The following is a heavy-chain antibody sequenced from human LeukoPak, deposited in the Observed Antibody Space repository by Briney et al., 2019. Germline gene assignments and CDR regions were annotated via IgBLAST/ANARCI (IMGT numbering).Heavy chain of an antibody. CDR1: GGSVNSQNYY. D-gene: IGHD7-27*01. Sequence: SETLSLTCTVSGGSVNSQNYYWNWIRQPPGKGLEWIGYIYNNVRTNYNPSLKSRVAIFVDTSTNQFSLRLSSVIAADTAVYYCASNPPRTGDFNYWGQGALVTVSS. CDR2: IYNNVRT. V-gene: IGHV4-61*01. CDR3: ASNPPRTGDFNY. J-gene: IGHJ4*02.